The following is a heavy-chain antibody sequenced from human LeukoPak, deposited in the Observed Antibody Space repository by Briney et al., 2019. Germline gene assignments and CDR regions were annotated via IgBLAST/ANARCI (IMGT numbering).Heavy chain of an antibody. CDR2: IYPGDSDT. CDR1: GYSFTSYW. V-gene: IGHV5-51*01. CDR3: ARQYANYYYYMDV. Sequence: GESLKISCKGSGYSFTSYWIGWVRQMPGEGLEWMGIIYPGDSDTRYSPSFQGQVTISADKSISTAYLQWSSLKASDTAMYYCARQYANYYYYMDVWGKGTTVTVSS. D-gene: IGHD2-8*01. J-gene: IGHJ6*03.